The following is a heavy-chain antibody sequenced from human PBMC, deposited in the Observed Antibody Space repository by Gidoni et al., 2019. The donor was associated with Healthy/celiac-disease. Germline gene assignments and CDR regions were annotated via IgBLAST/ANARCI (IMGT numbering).Heavy chain of an antibody. CDR2: ISYDGSNK. V-gene: IGHV3-30*18. Sequence: QVQLVESGGGVVQPGRSLRLSCAASGFTFSSYGMHWVLQAPGKGLEWVAVISYDGSNKYYADSVKGRFTISRDNSKNTLYLQMNSLRAEDTAVYYCAKESEMANDYWGQGTLVTVSS. CDR1: GFTFSSYG. CDR3: AKESEMANDY. J-gene: IGHJ4*02.